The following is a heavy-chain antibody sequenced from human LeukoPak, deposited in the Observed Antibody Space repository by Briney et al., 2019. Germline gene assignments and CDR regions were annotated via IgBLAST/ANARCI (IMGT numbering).Heavy chain of an antibody. CDR2: IKGDGSYK. Sequence: GGSLRLSCAASGFTFGNYWMSWVRQAPGKGLEWVANIKGDGSYKYYVDSVKGRFTISRDNAKSSVYLQMNTLRAEDTAVYYCATSADSSGNDWGQGTLVTVSS. V-gene: IGHV3-7*03. J-gene: IGHJ4*02. D-gene: IGHD3-22*01. CDR1: GFTFGNYW. CDR3: ATSADSSGND.